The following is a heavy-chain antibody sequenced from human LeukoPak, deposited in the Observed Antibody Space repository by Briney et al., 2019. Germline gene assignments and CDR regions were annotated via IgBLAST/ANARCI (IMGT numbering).Heavy chain of an antibody. CDR3: ARDFPPHGYSGSSR. V-gene: IGHV3-53*01. CDR2: IYSGGST. Sequence: HSGGSLRLSCAASGFTVSSNYMSWVRQAPGKGLEWVSVIYSGGSTYYADSVKGRFTISRDNSKNTLYLQMNSLRAEDTAVYYCARDFPPHGYSGSSRWGQGTLVTVSS. CDR1: GFTVSSNY. J-gene: IGHJ4*02. D-gene: IGHD1-26*01.